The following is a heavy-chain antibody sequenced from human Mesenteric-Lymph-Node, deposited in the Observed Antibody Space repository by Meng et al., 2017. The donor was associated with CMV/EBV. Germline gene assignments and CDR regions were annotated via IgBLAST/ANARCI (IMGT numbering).Heavy chain of an antibody. Sequence: TFRLYAMSWVRQAPGKGLEWVSAISGSGGSTYYADSVKGRFTISRDNSKNTLYLQMNSLRAEDTAVYYCAKFATAYCSSTSCSYFDYWGQGTLVTVSS. V-gene: IGHV3-23*01. CDR2: ISGSGGST. D-gene: IGHD2-2*01. J-gene: IGHJ4*02. CDR3: AKFATAYCSSTSCSYFDY. CDR1: TFRLYA.